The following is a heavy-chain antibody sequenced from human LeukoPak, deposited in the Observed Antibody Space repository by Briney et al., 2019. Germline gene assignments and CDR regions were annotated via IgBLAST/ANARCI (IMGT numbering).Heavy chain of an antibody. V-gene: IGHV3-21*01. CDR3: ARLGQSETY. J-gene: IGHJ4*02. Sequence: PGGSLRLSCTASGFTFSSHIMNWVRQAPGKGLEWVSSISSSSYIYYTDSVKGRFTISRDNAKNSLYLQMNSLRAEDTAVYYCARLGQSETYWGQGTLVTVSS. CDR1: GFTFSSHI. CDR2: ISSSSYI.